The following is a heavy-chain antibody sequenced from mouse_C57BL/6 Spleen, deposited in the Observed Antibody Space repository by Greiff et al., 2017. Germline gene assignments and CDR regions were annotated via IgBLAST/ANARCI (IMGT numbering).Heavy chain of an antibody. CDR2: IDPANGNT. Sequence: EVQLQQSVAELVRPGASVKLSCTASGFNIKNTHMHWVKQRPEQGLEWIGRIDPANGNTKYAPKFQGKATITADTSSNTAYLQLSSLTSEDTAIYYCARGIYYDYVWFAYWGQGTLVTVSA. CDR3: ARGIYYDYVWFAY. CDR1: GFNIKNTH. V-gene: IGHV14-3*01. J-gene: IGHJ3*01. D-gene: IGHD2-4*01.